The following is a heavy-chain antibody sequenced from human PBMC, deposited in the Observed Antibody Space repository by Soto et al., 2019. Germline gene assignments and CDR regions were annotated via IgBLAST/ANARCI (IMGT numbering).Heavy chain of an antibody. D-gene: IGHD3-10*01. V-gene: IGHV4-34*01. CDR2: INHSGST. J-gene: IGHJ5*02. Sequence: PSETLSLTCAVYGGPFSGYYWSWIRQPPGKGLEWIGEINHSGSTNYNPSLKSRVTISVDTSKNQFSLKLSSVTAADTAVYYCARSRPPHYYGSGSYYRNWFDPWGQGTLVTVSS. CDR3: ARSRPPHYYGSGSYYRNWFDP. CDR1: GGPFSGYY.